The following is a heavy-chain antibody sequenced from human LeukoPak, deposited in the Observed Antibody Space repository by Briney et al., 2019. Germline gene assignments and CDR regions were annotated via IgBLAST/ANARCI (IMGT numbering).Heavy chain of an antibody. CDR1: RFTFSRYA. D-gene: IGHD6-13*01. V-gene: IGHV3-23*01. CDR2: INGSGGTT. J-gene: IGHJ4*02. Sequence: GGSLRLSCAATRFTFSRYAMSWVRQAPRKGRELVSAINGSGGTTYYAESVKGRFTISRDNSKNTLYLQVNSLIAEDTAVYCCSKEGYGSNWNADLDHWGQGTLVTVSS. CDR3: SKEGYGSNWNADLDH.